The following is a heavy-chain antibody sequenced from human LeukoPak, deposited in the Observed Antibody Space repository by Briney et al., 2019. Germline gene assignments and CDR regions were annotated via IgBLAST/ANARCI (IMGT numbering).Heavy chain of an antibody. V-gene: IGHV4-39*07. CDR1: GGSISSSSYY. J-gene: IGHJ6*03. CDR2: INHSGST. Sequence: SETLSLICTVSGGSISSSSYYWGWIRQPPGKGLEWIGEINHSGSTNYNPSLKSRVTISVDTSKNQFSLKLSSVTAADTAVYYCARPPWASPYSYSYYMDVWGQGTTVTVS. CDR3: ARPPWASPYSYSYYMDV.